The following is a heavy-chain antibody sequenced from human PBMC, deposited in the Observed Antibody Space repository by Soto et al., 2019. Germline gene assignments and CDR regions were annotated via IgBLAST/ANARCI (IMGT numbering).Heavy chain of an antibody. CDR3: ARLWGYYADY. Sequence: QVQLQESGPGLVKPSETLSLTCTVSGGSISSYYWSWIRQPPGKGLEWIGYIYYSGSTNDNPSLKSRVTISVDTSKNQFSLKLSSVTAADTAVYYCARLWGYYADYWGQGSLVTVSS. J-gene: IGHJ4*02. V-gene: IGHV4-59*01. CDR2: IYYSGST. CDR1: GGSISSYY. D-gene: IGHD3-3*01.